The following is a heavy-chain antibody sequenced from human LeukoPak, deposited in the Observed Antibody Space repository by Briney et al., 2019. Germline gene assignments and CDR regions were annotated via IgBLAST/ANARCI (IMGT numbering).Heavy chain of an antibody. V-gene: IGHV3-48*03. J-gene: IGHJ1*01. D-gene: IGHD3-10*01. CDR3: AKDGLGSGSYLFQH. Sequence: GGSLRLSCAASGFTFSSYEMNWVRQAPGKGLEWVSYISSSGSTIYYADSVRGRFTISRDNSKNTLYLQMNSLRAEDTAVYYCAKDGLGSGSYLFQHWGQGTLVTVSS. CDR1: GFTFSSYE. CDR2: ISSSGSTI.